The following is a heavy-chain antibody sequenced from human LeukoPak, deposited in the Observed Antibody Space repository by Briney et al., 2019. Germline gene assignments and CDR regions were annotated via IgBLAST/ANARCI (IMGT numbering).Heavy chain of an antibody. J-gene: IGHJ4*02. D-gene: IGHD3-10*01. Sequence: GSLRLSCAASGFTFSSYGMHWVRQAPGKGLEWVAFIRYDGSNKYYADSVKGRFTISRDNSKNTLYLQMNSLRAEDTAVYYCARDEDYYGSGSHFLDYWGQGTLVIVSS. CDR3: ARDEDYYGSGSHFLDY. CDR2: IRYDGSNK. CDR1: GFTFSSYG. V-gene: IGHV3-30*02.